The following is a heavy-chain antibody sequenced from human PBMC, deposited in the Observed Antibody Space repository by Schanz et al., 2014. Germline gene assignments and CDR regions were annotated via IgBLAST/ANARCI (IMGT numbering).Heavy chain of an antibody. D-gene: IGHD1-1*01. CDR3: ARDRRNADLDY. CDR2: ISSSSSTR. V-gene: IGHV3-48*01. J-gene: IGHJ4*02. CDR1: GFTFSSYS. Sequence: EVQLVESGGGWVQPGGSLRLSCAASGFTFSSYSMNWVRQAPGKGLEWVSYISSSSSTRYYADSVKGRFTMSRDNAKNSLYLEMNSLRAEDTALYYCARDRRNADLDYWGQGTLXTVSS.